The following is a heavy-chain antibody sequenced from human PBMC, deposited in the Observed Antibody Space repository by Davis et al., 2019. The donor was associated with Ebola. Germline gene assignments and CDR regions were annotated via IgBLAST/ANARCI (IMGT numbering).Heavy chain of an antibody. CDR1: GGSISSYY. CDR2: IYYSGST. CDR3: ARVLLELYEDYYYYYGMDV. D-gene: IGHD1-7*01. J-gene: IGHJ6*04. V-gene: IGHV4-39*07. Sequence: MPSETLSLTCTVSGGSISSYYWGWIRQPPGKGLEWIGSIYYSGSTYYNPSLKSRVTISVDTSKNQFSLQLNSVTPEDTAVYYCARVLLELYEDYYYYYGMDVWGKGTTVTVSS.